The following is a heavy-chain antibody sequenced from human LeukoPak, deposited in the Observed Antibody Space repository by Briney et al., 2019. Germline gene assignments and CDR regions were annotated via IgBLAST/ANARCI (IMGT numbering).Heavy chain of an antibody. CDR3: ARGWTANYYYYMDV. J-gene: IGHJ6*03. CDR2: IIPIFGTA. V-gene: IGHV1-69*05. CDR1: GGTFSSYA. Sequence: SVKVSCKASGGTFSSYAISWVRQAPGQGLEWMGRIIPIFGTANYAQKFQGRVTITTDESTSTAYMELSSLRSEDTAVYYCARGWTANYYYYMDVWGKGTTVTVSS. D-gene: IGHD3/OR15-3a*01.